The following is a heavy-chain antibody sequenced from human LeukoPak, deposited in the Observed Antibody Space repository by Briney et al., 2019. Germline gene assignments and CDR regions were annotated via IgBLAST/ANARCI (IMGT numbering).Heavy chain of an antibody. J-gene: IGHJ4*02. CDR3: AKLSRGYPDYDPYDY. CDR1: GFTFDIFD. D-gene: IGHD4-17*01. V-gene: IGHV3-23*01. CDR2: LSGSGIST. Sequence: GGSLRLSCAASGFTFDIFDMTWVRQAPGKGLEWVSALSGSGISTYYADSVKGRFIISRDNSNNTLYLQMNSLRAEDTALYYCAKLSRGYPDYDPYDYWGQGTLVTVSS.